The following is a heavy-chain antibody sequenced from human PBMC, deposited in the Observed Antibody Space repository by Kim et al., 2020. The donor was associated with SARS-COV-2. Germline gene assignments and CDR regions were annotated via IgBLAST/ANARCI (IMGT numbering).Heavy chain of an antibody. Sequence: ASVKVSCKASGYTFTSYAMHWVRQAPGQRLEWMGWINAGNGNTKYSQKFQGRVTITRDTSASTAYMELSSLRSEDTAVYYCARGGYYDSSERSRFDYWGQGTLVTVSS. V-gene: IGHV1-3*01. D-gene: IGHD3-22*01. J-gene: IGHJ4*02. CDR3: ARGGYYDSSERSRFDY. CDR2: INAGNGNT. CDR1: GYTFTSYA.